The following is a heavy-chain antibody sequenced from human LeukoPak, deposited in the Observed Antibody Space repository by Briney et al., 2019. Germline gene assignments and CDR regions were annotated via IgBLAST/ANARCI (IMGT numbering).Heavy chain of an antibody. CDR3: TKSRSGSSNWALQVFDN. D-gene: IGHD4-11*01. CDR1: GFTFSNYA. CDR2: ISPGGGTT. J-gene: IGHJ4*02. V-gene: IGHV3-23*01. Sequence: GGSLRLSCAASGFTFSNYAMTWVRQLRGGGLEWVSTISPGGGTTYYAESMKGRFTISRDNSKSTLYLEMNSLRAEDTAVYYCTKSRSGSSNWALQVFDNWGQGALVTVSS.